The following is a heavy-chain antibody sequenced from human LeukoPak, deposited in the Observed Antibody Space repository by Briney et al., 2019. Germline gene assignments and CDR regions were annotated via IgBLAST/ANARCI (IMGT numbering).Heavy chain of an antibody. CDR2: IYHSGST. Sequence: SQTLSLTCAVSGGSISGGGYSWSWVRQPPGKGLEWIGFIYHSGSTYYNPSLKSRVTISVDRSKNQFSLKLSSVTAADTAVYYCARGDSYGYFFYWGQGTLVTVSS. CDR3: ARGDSYGYFFY. CDR1: GGSISGGGYS. D-gene: IGHD5-18*01. J-gene: IGHJ4*02. V-gene: IGHV4-30-2*01.